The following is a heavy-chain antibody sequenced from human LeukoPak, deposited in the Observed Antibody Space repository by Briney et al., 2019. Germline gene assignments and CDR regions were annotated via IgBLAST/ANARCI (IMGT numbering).Heavy chain of an antibody. D-gene: IGHD6-13*01. J-gene: IGHJ4*02. V-gene: IGHV4-34*01. CDR2: INHSGST. CDR1: GGSFSGYY. Sequence: SETLSLTCAVYGGSFSGYYWSWIRQPPGKGLEWIGEINHSGSTNYNPSLESRVTISVDTSKNQFSLRLSSVTAADTAVYYCARGRGYSSSWYLYWGQGTLVTVSS. CDR3: ARGRGYSSSWYLY.